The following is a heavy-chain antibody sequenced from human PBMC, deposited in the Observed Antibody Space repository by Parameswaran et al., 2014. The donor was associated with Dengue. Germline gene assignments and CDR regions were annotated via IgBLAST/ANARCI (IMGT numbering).Heavy chain of an antibody. Sequence: VRQMPGKGLEWMGIIHPGDSDTRYSPSFQGQVSISADKSISTAYLQWSSLKASDTAMYYCARTDSGSYFTYFDYWGQGTLVTVSS. CDR2: IHPGDSDT. J-gene: IGHJ4*02. CDR3: ARTDSGSYFTYFDY. V-gene: IGHV5-51*01. D-gene: IGHD1-26*01.